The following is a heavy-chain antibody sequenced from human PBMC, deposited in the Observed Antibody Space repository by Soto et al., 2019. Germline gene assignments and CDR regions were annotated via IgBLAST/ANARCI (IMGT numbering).Heavy chain of an antibody. J-gene: IGHJ4*02. CDR3: ARGGLAAAADALYYFDY. V-gene: IGHV3-30-3*01. D-gene: IGHD6-13*01. CDR2: ISYDGSNK. CDR1: GFTFSSYA. Sequence: QVQLVESGGGVVQPGRSLRLSCAASGFTFSSYAMHWVRQAPGKGLEWVAVISYDGSNKYYADSVKGRFTISRDNSKNTLYLQMNSLRAEDTAVYYCARGGLAAAADALYYFDYWGQGTLVTVSS.